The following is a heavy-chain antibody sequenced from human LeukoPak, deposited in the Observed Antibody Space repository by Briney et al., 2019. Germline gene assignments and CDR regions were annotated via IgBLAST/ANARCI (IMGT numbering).Heavy chain of an antibody. CDR3: AEGPFGSYNYQYFDH. Sequence: GGSLRLSCAASGFTFDNYALSWVRQPPGKGLEWVSTITGNSRSTYYADSVKGRFTISRDNSKNTLFVQMNKLRDEDTAVYFCAEGPFGSYNYQYFDHWGQGTLVTVSS. D-gene: IGHD2-15*01. CDR1: GFTFDNYA. CDR2: ITGNSRST. J-gene: IGHJ4*02. V-gene: IGHV3-23*01.